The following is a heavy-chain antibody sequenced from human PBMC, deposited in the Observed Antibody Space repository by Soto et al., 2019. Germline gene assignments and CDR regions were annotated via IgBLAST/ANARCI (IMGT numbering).Heavy chain of an antibody. CDR1: GGSFSGYY. Sequence: SETLSLTCAVYGGSFSGYYWSWIRQPPGKGLEWIGEINHSGSTNYNPSLKSRVTISVDTSKNQFSLKLSSVTAADTAVYYCASLRTGSTYYYYGMDVWGQGTTVTVSS. CDR2: INHSGST. V-gene: IGHV4-34*01. J-gene: IGHJ6*02. CDR3: ASLRTGSTYYYYGMDV.